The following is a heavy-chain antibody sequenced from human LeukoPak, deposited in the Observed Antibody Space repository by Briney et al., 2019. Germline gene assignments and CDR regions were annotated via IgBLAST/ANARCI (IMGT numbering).Heavy chain of an antibody. CDR1: GFTFDDYG. J-gene: IGHJ4*02. Sequence: KPGGSLRPSCAASGFTFDDYGMSWVRQAPGKGLEWVSSIDTTSNYIYYADSVKGLFTISRDNARNSLYLQMNSLTADDTAVYYCARAEPNSPYVHWVQGTLVTVSS. D-gene: IGHD3-10*02. CDR2: IDTTSNYI. CDR3: ARAEPNSPYVH. V-gene: IGHV3-21*01.